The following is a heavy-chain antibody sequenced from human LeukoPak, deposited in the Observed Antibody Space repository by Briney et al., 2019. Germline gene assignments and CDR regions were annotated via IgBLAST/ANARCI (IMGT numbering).Heavy chain of an antibody. J-gene: IGHJ4*02. Sequence: GESLKISCKGSGYSFTGYWIGWVRQMPGKGLEWMGIIYPGDSDTTYRPSFQGQVTISADRSISTAYLQWSSLKASDSAMYYCARHVPHGSFFYFDLWGQGTLVTVSS. CDR1: GYSFTGYW. V-gene: IGHV5-51*01. D-gene: IGHD1-26*01. CDR3: ARHVPHGSFFYFDL. CDR2: IYPGDSDT.